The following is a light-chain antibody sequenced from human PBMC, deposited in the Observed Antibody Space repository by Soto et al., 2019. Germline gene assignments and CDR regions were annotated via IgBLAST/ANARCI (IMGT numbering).Light chain of an antibody. J-gene: IGKJ1*01. Sequence: EIVLTQSPATLSSFPGDRVTLSCRASQAVNTRLAWYHHKPGQPPSLLIYLTSNRAAGIPARFSGSGSGTYFTLTISDVEPEDFAVYYCHQRQSWPRTFGQGTKVDIK. V-gene: IGKV3-11*01. CDR1: QAVNTR. CDR3: HQRQSWPRT. CDR2: LTS.